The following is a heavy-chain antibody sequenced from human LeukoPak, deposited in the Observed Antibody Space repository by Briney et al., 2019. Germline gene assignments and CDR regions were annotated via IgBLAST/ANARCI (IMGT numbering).Heavy chain of an antibody. D-gene: IGHD4-23*01. CDR2: ISGSGGST. Sequence: GGSLRLSCAASGFTFSSYAMSWVRQAPGKGLEWVSAISGSGGSTYYADSVKGRFTISRDNSKNTLYLQMNGLRAEDTAVYYCAPMVTQYYFDYWGQGTLVTFSS. V-gene: IGHV3-23*01. CDR3: APMVTQYYFDY. J-gene: IGHJ4*02. CDR1: GFTFSSYA.